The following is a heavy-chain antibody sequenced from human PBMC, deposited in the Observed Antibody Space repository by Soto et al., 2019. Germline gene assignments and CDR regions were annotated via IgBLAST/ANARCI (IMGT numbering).Heavy chain of an antibody. Sequence: GESLTISCEGSRYSFTSYWIGWVRQITGKGPEGMGIIYPGYPDTRYSPSFQGQVTISADKSISTAYLQWSSLKDSDTAMYYCARGTYSYVWGSYRYYYYYYGMEVGGQGTTVAVSS. D-gene: IGHD3-16*02. J-gene: IGHJ6*02. CDR3: ARGTYSYVWGSYRYYYYYYGMEV. CDR1: RYSFTSYW. V-gene: IGHV5-51*01. CDR2: IYPGYPDT.